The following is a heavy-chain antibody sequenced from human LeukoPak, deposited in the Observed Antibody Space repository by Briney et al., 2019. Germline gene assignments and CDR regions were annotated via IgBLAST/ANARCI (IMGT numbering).Heavy chain of an antibody. Sequence: SETLSLTCAVYGGSFSVYYWSWIRQPPGKGLEWIGEINHSGSTNYNPSLKGRVTISVDTSKNQFSLKLSSVTAADTAVFYCARVSVGAFDIWGQGTMVTVSS. J-gene: IGHJ3*02. V-gene: IGHV4-34*01. CDR3: ARVSVGAFDI. CDR1: GGSFSVYY. CDR2: INHSGST.